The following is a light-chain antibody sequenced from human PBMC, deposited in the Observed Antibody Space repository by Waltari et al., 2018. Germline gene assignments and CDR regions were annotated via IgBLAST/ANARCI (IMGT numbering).Light chain of an antibody. CDR2: PAP. V-gene: IGKV1-8*01. CDR1: QSVSTY. CDR3: QQYYDYQRS. J-gene: IGKJ1*01. Sequence: AIRMTQSPSSLSASTVDRVTITCRSSQSVSTYLAWYQQKPGKDPKLLIYPAPTLQRGAPLRFSGSGSGTDFTLSISCLPSEDFATYYCQQYYDYQRSFGQGTKLEIK.